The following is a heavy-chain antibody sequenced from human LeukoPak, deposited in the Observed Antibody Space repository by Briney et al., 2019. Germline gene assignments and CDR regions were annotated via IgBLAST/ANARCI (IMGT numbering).Heavy chain of an antibody. V-gene: IGHV4-38-2*01. J-gene: IGHJ4*02. CDR2: IYHNDNT. Sequence: TPSETLSLTCAVYGGSFSGYYWGWIRQPPGKGLEWIGSIYHNDNTYYNASLKSRVTLSVDTSKNQFSLELSSVTAADTAVYYCARRGYCGGDCRFDYWGQGTLVTVSS. CDR3: ARRGYCGGDCRFDY. CDR1: GGSFSGYY. D-gene: IGHD2-21*01.